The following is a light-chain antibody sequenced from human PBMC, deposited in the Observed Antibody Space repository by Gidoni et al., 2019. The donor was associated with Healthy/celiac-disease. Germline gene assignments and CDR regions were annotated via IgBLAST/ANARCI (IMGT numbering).Light chain of an antibody. Sequence: DIQMTQSPSSLSASVGDRLTITCQASQDISNYLNWYQQKPGKAPKLLIYYASNLETGVPSRFSGSGSGTDFTFTISSLQPEDIATYYCQQYDTLPPTFGGGTKVEIK. V-gene: IGKV1-33*01. J-gene: IGKJ4*01. CDR2: YAS. CDR1: QDISNY. CDR3: QQYDTLPPT.